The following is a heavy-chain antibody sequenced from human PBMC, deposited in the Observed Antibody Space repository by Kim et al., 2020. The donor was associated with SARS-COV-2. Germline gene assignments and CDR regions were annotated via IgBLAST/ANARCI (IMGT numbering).Heavy chain of an antibody. Sequence: GGSLRLSCAASGFSFSDYEMNWVCQAPGKGLEWVSYISRTGNTIHYADSVKGRFTISRDNAKTSLYLQMNSLRAEDTAIYYCARYAWSDTWGHGTLVTVSS. CDR2: ISRTGNTI. CDR1: GFSFSDYE. CDR3: ARYAWSDT. J-gene: IGHJ5*01. V-gene: IGHV3-48*03.